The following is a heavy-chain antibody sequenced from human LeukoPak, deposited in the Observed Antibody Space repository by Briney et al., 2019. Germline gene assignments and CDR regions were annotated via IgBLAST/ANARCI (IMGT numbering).Heavy chain of an antibody. CDR2: IYYSGST. J-gene: IGHJ2*01. CDR1: GGSISSGDYY. V-gene: IGHV4-30-4*01. Sequence: SQTLSLTCTVSGGSISSGDYYWSWIRQPPGKGLEWIGYIYYSGSTYYNPSLKSRVTISVDTSKNQFSLKLSSVTAADTAVYYCARVLGTAPLVRGWYFDLWGRGTLVTVSS. CDR3: ARVLGTAPLVRGWYFDL. D-gene: IGHD2-21*02.